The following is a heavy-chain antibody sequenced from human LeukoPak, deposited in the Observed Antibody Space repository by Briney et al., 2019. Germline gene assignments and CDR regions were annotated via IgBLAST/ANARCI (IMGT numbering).Heavy chain of an antibody. V-gene: IGHV3-30*18. J-gene: IGHJ4*02. CDR3: AKDGHCYSSTWYEGVDY. CDR1: GFTLSSYA. CDR2: ISFDATNK. Sequence: GSLRLSCAASGFTLSSYAMGWVRQAPGKGLEWVTAISFDATNKYYADSVKGRFTISRDNSKNTLYLQMNSLRAEDTAVYYCAKDGHCYSSTWYEGVDYWGQGTLVTVSS. D-gene: IGHD6-13*01.